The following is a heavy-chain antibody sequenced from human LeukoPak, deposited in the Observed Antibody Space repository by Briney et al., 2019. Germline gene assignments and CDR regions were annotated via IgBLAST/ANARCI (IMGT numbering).Heavy chain of an antibody. D-gene: IGHD1-26*01. Sequence: SETLSLTCTVSVGSLRSSSYYCGWIGQPPGKGLEWIGRMYRTGSTYYNPSLTIRVTISVDTSKNQFSLKLSSVSAADTAVYYCARDLHVGATIPTWGFYFDYWGQGTLVTVSS. CDR2: MYRTGST. V-gene: IGHV4-39*02. J-gene: IGHJ4*02. CDR3: ARDLHVGATIPTWGFYFDY. CDR1: VGSLRSSSYY.